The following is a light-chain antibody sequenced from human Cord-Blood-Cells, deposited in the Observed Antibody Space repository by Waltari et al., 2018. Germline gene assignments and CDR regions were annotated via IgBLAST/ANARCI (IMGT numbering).Light chain of an antibody. V-gene: IGLV3-21*04. CDR3: QVWDSSSVV. CDR2: YDS. Sequence: SYVLTQPPSVSVAPGKTARITCGGNNIGSKSVHWYQQKPGQAPVLVIYYDSDRPSWIPERFSGSNSGNTATLTISRVEAGDEADYYCQVWDSSSVVFGGGTKLTAL. J-gene: IGLJ2*01. CDR1: NIGSKS.